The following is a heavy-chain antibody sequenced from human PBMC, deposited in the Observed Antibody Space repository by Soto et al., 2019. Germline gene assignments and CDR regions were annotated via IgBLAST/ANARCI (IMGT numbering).Heavy chain of an antibody. J-gene: IGHJ6*02. D-gene: IGHD5-12*01. CDR2: ISTYNGDT. CDR1: GYTFTRSG. CDR3: AREGVAPYYYYGMDV. Sequence: QVQLVQSGAEVKKPGASVKVSCKASGYTFTRSGISWVRQAPGQGLEWMGWISTYNGDTNYAQTFQGRVPMTTDTCTSTVYMELRSLRSDDTAVYYCAREGVAPYYYYGMDVWGQGPPVTVSS. V-gene: IGHV1-18*01.